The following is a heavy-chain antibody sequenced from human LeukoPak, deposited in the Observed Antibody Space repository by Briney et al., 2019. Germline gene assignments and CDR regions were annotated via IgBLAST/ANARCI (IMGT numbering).Heavy chain of an antibody. J-gene: IGHJ4*02. CDR3: AREYGDGFDY. D-gene: IGHD4-17*01. CDR2: INHSGST. Sequence: SETLSLTCAVYGGSFSGYYWSWIRQPPGKGLEWIGEINHSGSTNYNPSLKSRVTISVDTSKNQFSLKLSSVTAADTAVYYCAREYGDGFDYWGQGTLVTVSS. V-gene: IGHV4-34*01. CDR1: GGSFSGYY.